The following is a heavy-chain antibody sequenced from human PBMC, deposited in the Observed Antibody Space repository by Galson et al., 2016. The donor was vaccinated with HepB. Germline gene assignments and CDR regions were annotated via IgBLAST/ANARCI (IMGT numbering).Heavy chain of an antibody. CDR3: AHRPDPGAFNI. J-gene: IGHJ3*02. CDR1: GFSLTTGVA. V-gene: IGHV2-5*02. Sequence: PALVKPTQTLTLTCTFSGFSLTTGVAVGWIRQPPGKALEWLALIFWDDETRFSPSLKNRLTLSRDTSTSQVVLKVSNVLPVDTATYYCAHRPDPGAFNIWGQGTMVTVSS. CDR2: IFWDDET.